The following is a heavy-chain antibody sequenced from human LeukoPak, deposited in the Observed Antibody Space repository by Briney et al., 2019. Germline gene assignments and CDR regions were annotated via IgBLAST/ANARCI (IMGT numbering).Heavy chain of an antibody. CDR1: ADSITIYY. CDR3: ARLTKNDSGSFRFGKKKRGYMDV. J-gene: IGHJ6*03. CDR2: IDHTGST. Sequence: SETLSLTCSVPADSITIYYWTWIRQPPGKGLEWIGYIDHTGSTNYSPSLKSRVTISVDTSKNQFSLKLSSVTAADTAVYYCARLTKNDSGSFRFGKKKRGYMDVWGKGTTVTISS. V-gene: IGHV4-59*12. D-gene: IGHD3-10*01.